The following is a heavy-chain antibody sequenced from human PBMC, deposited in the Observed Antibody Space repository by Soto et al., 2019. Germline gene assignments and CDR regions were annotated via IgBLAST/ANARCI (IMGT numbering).Heavy chain of an antibody. CDR1: GFTFSSYG. CDR2: ISYDGSNK. Sequence: PGGSLRLSCAASGFTFSSYGMHWVRQAPGKGLEWVAVISYDGSNKYYADSVKGRFTISRDNSKNTLYLQMNSLRAEDTAVYYCAKGRYCSGGSCQGLYYFDYWGQGTLVTVSS. J-gene: IGHJ4*02. V-gene: IGHV3-30*18. CDR3: AKGRYCSGGSCQGLYYFDY. D-gene: IGHD2-15*01.